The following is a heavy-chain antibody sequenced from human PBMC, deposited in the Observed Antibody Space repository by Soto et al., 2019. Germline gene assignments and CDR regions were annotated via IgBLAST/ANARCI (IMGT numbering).Heavy chain of an antibody. D-gene: IGHD2-8*01. J-gene: IGHJ6*02. CDR1: GFTFKDHA. V-gene: IGHV3-23*01. CDR3: ARDRMLYATDYFYPMDV. CDR2: ISGSGEHA. Sequence: GSLRPSCAAPGFTFKDHAMNWVRRAPGKGLEGLSVISGSGEHAYSTASVKCLFTISRDTSKKIMYLQMHRLSVQDTSLYYCARDRMLYATDYFYPMDVWGQGTTVTVSS.